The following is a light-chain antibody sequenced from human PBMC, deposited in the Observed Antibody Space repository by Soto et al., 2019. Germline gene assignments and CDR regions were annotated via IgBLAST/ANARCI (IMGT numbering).Light chain of an antibody. CDR1: SSDVGGYDY. Sequence: ALSQPGTETGSLAESIATLSTSTSSDVGGYDYVFWYQQHPDKAPKLMIYEVTKRPSGVSNRFSGSKSGNTASLTISGLQPEDEADYYCSSHTSGSTRVFGSGTKVTVL. CDR2: EVT. J-gene: IGLJ1*01. V-gene: IGLV2-14*01. CDR3: SSHTSGSTRV.